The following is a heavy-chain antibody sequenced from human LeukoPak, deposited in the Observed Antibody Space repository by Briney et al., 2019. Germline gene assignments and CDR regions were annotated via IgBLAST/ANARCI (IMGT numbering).Heavy chain of an antibody. Sequence: GASVKVSCKASGGTFSSYAISWVRQAPGQGLEWMGGIIPIFGTANYAQKFQGRVTITADESTSTAYMELSSLSSEDTAVCYCARGALRSNWFDPWGREPWSPSPQ. CDR1: GGTFSSYA. CDR3: ARGALRSNWFDP. D-gene: IGHD4-17*01. CDR2: IIPIFGTA. V-gene: IGHV1-69*13. J-gene: IGHJ5*02.